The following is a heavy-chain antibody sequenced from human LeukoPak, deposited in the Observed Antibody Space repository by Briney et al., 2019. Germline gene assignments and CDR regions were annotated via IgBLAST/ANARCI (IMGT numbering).Heavy chain of an antibody. D-gene: IGHD5-18*01. CDR1: GYSISSGYY. CDR2: IYHSGST. CDR3: ASLAAMVKDY. Sequence: SGTLSLTCTVSGYSISSGYYWGWIRQPPGKGLEWIGSIYHSGSTYYNPSLKSRVTISVDTSKNRFSLKLSSVTAADTAVYYCASLAAMVKDYWGQGTLVTVSS. J-gene: IGHJ4*02. V-gene: IGHV4-38-2*02.